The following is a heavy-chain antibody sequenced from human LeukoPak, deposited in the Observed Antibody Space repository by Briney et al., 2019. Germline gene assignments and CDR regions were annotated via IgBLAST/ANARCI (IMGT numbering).Heavy chain of an antibody. CDR3: ARDLEYSSSSPSYMDV. CDR1: GYTFTSYG. V-gene: IGHV1-18*01. D-gene: IGHD6-6*01. Sequence: ASVKVSCKASGYTFTSYGISWVRQAPGQGLEWMGWISAYNGNTNYAQKLQGRVTMTTDTSTSTAYMELRSLRSDDTAVYYCARDLEYSSSSPSYMDVWGKGTTITVSS. CDR2: ISAYNGNT. J-gene: IGHJ6*03.